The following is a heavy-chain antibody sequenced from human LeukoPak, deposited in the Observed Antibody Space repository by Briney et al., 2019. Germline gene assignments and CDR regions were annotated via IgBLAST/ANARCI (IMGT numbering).Heavy chain of an antibody. Sequence: RGESLKISCKGSGYSFPIYWLGWVRQMPGKGLEWMGIIYPGDSDTRYSPSFQGQVTISADKSISTAYLQWSSLKASDTAMYYCARQLEGEGMRLSIRAFDIWGQGTMVTVSS. D-gene: IGHD3-3*01. CDR3: ARQLEGEGMRLSIRAFDI. CDR1: GYSFPIYW. J-gene: IGHJ3*02. V-gene: IGHV5-51*01. CDR2: IYPGDSDT.